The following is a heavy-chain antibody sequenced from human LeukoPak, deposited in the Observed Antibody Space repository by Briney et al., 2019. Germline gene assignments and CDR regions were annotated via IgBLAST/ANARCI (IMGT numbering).Heavy chain of an antibody. Sequence: GESLKISCKGSGYSFSSYWIAWVRQMPGKGLEWMGIIYPRDSRTTYSPSFQGQVTISVDKSTSTAYLQWSSLKASDTAMCYCARHLSSITSCPNYWGPGTLVTVSS. D-gene: IGHD2-2*01. CDR3: ARHLSSITSCPNY. CDR2: IYPRDSRT. J-gene: IGHJ4*02. CDR1: GYSFSSYW. V-gene: IGHV5-51*01.